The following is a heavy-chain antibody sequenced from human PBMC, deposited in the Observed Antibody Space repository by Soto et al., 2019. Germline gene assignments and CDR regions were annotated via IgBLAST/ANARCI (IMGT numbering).Heavy chain of an antibody. CDR1: GDSISSSSYY. V-gene: IGHV4-39*01. CDR2: IHYRANS. CDR3: ARPLKLAVSGFDP. Sequence: SETLSLTCAVSGDSISSSSYYWAWIRQPPGKGLEWIGSIHYRANSYYSPSLKSRITISVDTSKNQISLRLSSVTAADTAVYYCARPLKLAVSGFDPWGQGTPVTVSS. D-gene: IGHD3-3*02. J-gene: IGHJ5*02.